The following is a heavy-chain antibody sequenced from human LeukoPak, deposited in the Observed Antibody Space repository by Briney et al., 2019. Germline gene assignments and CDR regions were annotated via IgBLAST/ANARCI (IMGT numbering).Heavy chain of an antibody. D-gene: IGHD3-22*01. J-gene: IGHJ4*02. CDR3: AKDLETYYYDSSGRALDY. CDR1: GFTFSSYA. CDR2: ISGSGGST. V-gene: IGHV3-23*01. Sequence: GGCLRLSCAASGFTFSSYATSWVRQAPGKGLEWVSAISGSGGSTYYADSVKGRSTISRDNSKNTLYLQMNSLRAEDTAVYYCAKDLETYYYDSSGRALDYWGQGTLVTVSS.